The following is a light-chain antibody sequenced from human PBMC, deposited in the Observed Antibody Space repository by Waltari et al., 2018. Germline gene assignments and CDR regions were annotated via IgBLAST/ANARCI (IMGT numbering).Light chain of an antibody. V-gene: IGLV1-40*01. CDR2: DNN. CDR3: QSYDTSLNAV. Sequence: QSVLTQPPSLSGSPGQRVPISCTGRSSHIGAGYDVHWYQRLPGAAPQVIIYDNNNRPSGVPDRFSGSKSGTSATLAITGLQAEDEADYYCQSYDTSLNAVFGGGTKLTVL. CDR1: SSHIGAGYD. J-gene: IGLJ2*01.